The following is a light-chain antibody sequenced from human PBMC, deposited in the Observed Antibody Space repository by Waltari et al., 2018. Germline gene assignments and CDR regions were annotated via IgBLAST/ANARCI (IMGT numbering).Light chain of an antibody. CDR3: QQYSSSSPWA. J-gene: IGKJ1*01. Sequence: DIQMTQSPSMLSASVGDRVTITCRASQNINMYLAWYQQKPGKAPKFVIYDASKSEVPSKFSGSGSGPEFTLTISSLQPDDSATYYCQQYSSSSPWAFGQGTKVEIK. CDR2: DAS. V-gene: IGKV1-5*01. CDR1: QNINMY.